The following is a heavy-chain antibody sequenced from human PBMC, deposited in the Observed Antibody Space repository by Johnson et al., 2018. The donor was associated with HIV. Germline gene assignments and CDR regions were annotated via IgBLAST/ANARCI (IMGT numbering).Heavy chain of an antibody. J-gene: IGHJ3*02. V-gene: IGHV3-11*04. CDR3: ARGMYYYDTSGYLIRPRAFDI. CDR2: ISSRGSTI. D-gene: IGHD3-22*01. Sequence: QVQLVESGGGLVKPGGSLRLSCAASGFTFSDYYMSWIRQAPGRGLEWVSHISSRGSTISYADSVKGRFTISRDNAKNSLYLQMNSLRAEDTAVYYCARGMYYYDTSGYLIRPRAFDIWGQGTVVTVSS. CDR1: GFTFSDYY.